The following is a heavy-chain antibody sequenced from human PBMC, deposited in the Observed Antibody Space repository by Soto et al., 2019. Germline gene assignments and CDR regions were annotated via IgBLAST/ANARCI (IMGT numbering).Heavy chain of an antibody. V-gene: IGHV4-61*01. Sequence: SETLSLTCEVSGDSVSNRTQYWAWIRQPPGKGLEWIGFLYYGGTNYNPSLKSRLTISLDTSKNQISLNLSSVTAADTAVYYCVRELGLTARPDDNYYYYALDVWGQGTTVT. CDR2: LYYGGT. CDR1: GDSVSNRTQY. J-gene: IGHJ6*02. D-gene: IGHD3-22*01. CDR3: VRELGLTARPDDNYYYYALDV.